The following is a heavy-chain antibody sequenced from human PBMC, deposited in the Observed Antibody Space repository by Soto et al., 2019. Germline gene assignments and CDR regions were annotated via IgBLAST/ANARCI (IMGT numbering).Heavy chain of an antibody. CDR2: IKPHNGDT. CDR3: ERPIYPYYYVLICNWLAP. D-gene: IGHD3-10*02. V-gene: IGHV1-2*02. J-gene: IGHJ5*02. CDR1: SYTCTGVY. Sequence: QAQLIQSGAEMKKPGASVSLSCRASSYTCTGVYLHWMRQAPGQGLEWMGWIKPHNGDTSYAQNFNGRVTMTRDTSNSTAYMALSALTSDDTAVYYCERPIYPYYYVLICNWLAPGGECTVITVS.